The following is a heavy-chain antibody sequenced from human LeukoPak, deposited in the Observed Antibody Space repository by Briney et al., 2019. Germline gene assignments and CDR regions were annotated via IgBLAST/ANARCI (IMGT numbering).Heavy chain of an antibody. J-gene: IGHJ4*02. CDR1: GGSIRSSSYY. V-gene: IGHV4-39*01. D-gene: IGHD2-2*01. CDR3: ARSKPYCRSTSCYRFDY. CDR2: IYYSGRT. Sequence: SETLSFTCTVPGGSIRSSSYYWGWIRQPPGKGLEWIGSIYYSGRTYYNPSLKSRVTISVDTSKNQFSLKLSSVTAADTAVYYCARSKPYCRSTSCYRFDYWGQGALVTVSS.